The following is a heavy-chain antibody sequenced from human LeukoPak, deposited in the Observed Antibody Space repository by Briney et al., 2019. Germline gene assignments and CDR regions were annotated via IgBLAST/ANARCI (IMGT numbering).Heavy chain of an antibody. V-gene: IGHV4-39*01. CDR1: GGSVSSGSYY. Sequence: PSETLSLTCTVSGGSVSSGSYYWDWIRQPPGKGLEWIGRIYYSGSTNHNPSLKSRVTISVDTSKNQFSLKLSSVTAADTAMYYCARHDYYTNYYYFDQWGQGTLVTVSS. J-gene: IGHJ4*02. D-gene: IGHD4-11*01. CDR3: ARHDYYTNYYYFDQ. CDR2: IYYSGST.